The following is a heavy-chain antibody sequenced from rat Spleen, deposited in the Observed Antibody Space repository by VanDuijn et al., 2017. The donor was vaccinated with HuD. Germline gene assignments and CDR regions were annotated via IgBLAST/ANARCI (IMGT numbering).Heavy chain of an antibody. V-gene: IGHV5-22*01. D-gene: IGHD1-2*01. CDR3: ARPHSSLYVMDA. Sequence: EVQLVESDGGLVQPGRSLKLSCAVSGFTFSDYYMAWVRQAPNKGLEWVASISYEGSNTYYGDSVKGRFTISRDNAKSTLYLQMNSLRSEDTATYYCARPHSSLYVMDAWGQGASVTVSS. CDR1: GFTFSDYY. CDR2: ISYEGSNT. J-gene: IGHJ4*01.